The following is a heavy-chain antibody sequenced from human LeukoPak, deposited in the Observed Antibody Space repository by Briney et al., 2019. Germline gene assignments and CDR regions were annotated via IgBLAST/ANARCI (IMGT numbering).Heavy chain of an antibody. CDR2: IYYSGST. V-gene: IGHV4-59*01. CDR1: GGSISSYY. J-gene: IGHJ4*02. CDR3: AREDAGDYFDC. Sequence: SETLSLTCTVSGGSISSYYWSWIRQPPGKGLEWIGYIYYSGSTNYNPSLKSRVTISVDTSKNQFSLKLSSVTAADTAVYYCAREDAGDYFDCWGQGTLVTVSS. D-gene: IGHD7-27*01.